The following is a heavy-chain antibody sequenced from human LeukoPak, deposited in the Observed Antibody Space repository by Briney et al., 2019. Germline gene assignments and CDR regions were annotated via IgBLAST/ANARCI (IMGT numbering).Heavy chain of an antibody. CDR3: AREDRRYGAFDI. Sequence: GGSLRLSCAASGFTFSSYEMNWVRQAPGKGLEWVSYISSSSSTIFYADSVRGRFTISRGNAKNSLYLQMNSLRAEDTAVYYCAREDRRYGAFDIWGHGTMVTVSS. V-gene: IGHV3-48*03. CDR2: ISSSSSTI. D-gene: IGHD1-1*01. CDR1: GFTFSSYE. J-gene: IGHJ3*02.